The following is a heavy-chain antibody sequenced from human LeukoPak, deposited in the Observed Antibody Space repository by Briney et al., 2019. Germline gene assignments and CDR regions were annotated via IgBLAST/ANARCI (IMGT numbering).Heavy chain of an antibody. J-gene: IGHJ4*02. CDR3: ARGIRITIFGVVINNLFDY. CDR1: GFTFSSYS. D-gene: IGHD3-3*01. V-gene: IGHV3-21*01. Sequence: GGSLRLSCAASGFTFSSYSMNWARQAPGKGLEWVSSISSSSSYIYYADSVKGRFTISRDNAKNSLYLQMNSLRAEDTAVYYCARGIRITIFGVVINNLFDYWGQGTLVTVSS. CDR2: ISSSSSYI.